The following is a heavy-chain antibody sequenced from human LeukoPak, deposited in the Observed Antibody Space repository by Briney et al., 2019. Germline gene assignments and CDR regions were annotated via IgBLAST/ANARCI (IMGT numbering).Heavy chain of an antibody. CDR1: GFTFSSYG. Sequence: QAGGSLRLSCAASGFTFSSYGMHWVRQAPGKGLEWVAVIWYDGSNKYYADSVKGRFTISRDNSKNTLYLQMNSLRAEDTAVYYCARDPGGSYSTTVYAFDIWGQGAMVTVSS. J-gene: IGHJ3*02. CDR2: IWYDGSNK. V-gene: IGHV3-33*01. D-gene: IGHD1-26*01. CDR3: ARDPGGSYSTTVYAFDI.